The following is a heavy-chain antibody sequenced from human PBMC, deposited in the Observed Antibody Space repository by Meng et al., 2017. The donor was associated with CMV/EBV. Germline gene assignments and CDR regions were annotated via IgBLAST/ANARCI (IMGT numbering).Heavy chain of an antibody. D-gene: IGHD6-19*01. Sequence: GESLKISCAASGFTFSTFGMHWVRQAPGKGLEWVAFIRYDGSNKYYADSVKGRFTISRDNAKNSLYLQMNSLRAEDTAVYYCAKCIAVAGNSDYWGQGTLVTVSS. V-gene: IGHV3-30*02. J-gene: IGHJ4*02. CDR1: GFTFSTFG. CDR3: AKCIAVAGNSDY. CDR2: IRYDGSNK.